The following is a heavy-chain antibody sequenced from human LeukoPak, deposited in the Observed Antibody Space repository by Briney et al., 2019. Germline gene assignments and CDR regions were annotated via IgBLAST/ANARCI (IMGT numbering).Heavy chain of an antibody. Sequence: GGSLRLSCAASGFTFSNYWMSWVRQAPGKGLEWMANIKFDGSDKFYVDSVKGRFTISRDNAKNLLYLQMNSLRAEDTAVYFCARDRENWFDPWGQGTLVTVSS. CDR1: GFTFSNYW. J-gene: IGHJ5*02. CDR2: IKFDGSDK. V-gene: IGHV3-7*01. CDR3: ARDRENWFDP. D-gene: IGHD1-26*01.